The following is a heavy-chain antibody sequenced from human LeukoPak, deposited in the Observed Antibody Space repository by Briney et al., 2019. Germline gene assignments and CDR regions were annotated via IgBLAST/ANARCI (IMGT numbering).Heavy chain of an antibody. CDR1: GYTFTSYG. CDR2: ISAYNGNT. Sequence: GASVKVSCKASGYTFTSYGISWVRQAPGQGLEWMGWISAYNGNTNYAQKLQGRVTMTTDTSTSTAYIELRSLRSDDTAVYYCARQRGWLQPYYFDYWGQGTLVTVSS. V-gene: IGHV1-18*01. CDR3: ARQRGWLQPYYFDY. D-gene: IGHD5-24*01. J-gene: IGHJ4*02.